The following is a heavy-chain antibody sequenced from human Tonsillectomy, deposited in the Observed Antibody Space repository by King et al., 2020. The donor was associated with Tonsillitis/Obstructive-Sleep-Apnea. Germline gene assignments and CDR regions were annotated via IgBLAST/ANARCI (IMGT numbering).Heavy chain of an antibody. CDR3: ASRKNYGDSVPFDY. Sequence: LQLQESGPGLVKPSETLSLTCTVSGGSISSNNYYWGWIRQPPGKGLEWIGTISYSGSTYYNPSLKSRVTISVDTSKSQFSLKLNSVTAADTAVYYCASRKNYGDSVPFDYWGQGTLVTVSS. J-gene: IGHJ4*02. CDR2: ISYSGST. V-gene: IGHV4-39*01. D-gene: IGHD4-17*01. CDR1: GGSISSNNYY.